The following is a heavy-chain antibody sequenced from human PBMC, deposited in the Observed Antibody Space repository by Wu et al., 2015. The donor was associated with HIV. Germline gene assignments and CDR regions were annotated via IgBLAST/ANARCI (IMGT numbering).Heavy chain of an antibody. CDR1: GGTFSSYA. CDR3: AREGEYYYGSGSYYINDY. Sequence: QVQLVQSGAEVKKPGSSVKVSCKASGGTFSSYAISWVRQAPGQGLEWMGRIIPIFGTANYAQKFQGRVTITADESTSTAYMELSSLRSEDTAVYYCAREGEYYYGSGSYYINDYWGQGTLVTVSS. J-gene: IGHJ4*02. CDR2: IIPIFGTA. V-gene: IGHV1-69*13. D-gene: IGHD3-10*01.